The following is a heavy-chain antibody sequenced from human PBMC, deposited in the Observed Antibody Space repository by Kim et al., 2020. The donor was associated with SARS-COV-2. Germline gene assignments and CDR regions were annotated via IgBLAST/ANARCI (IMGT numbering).Heavy chain of an antibody. D-gene: IGHD3-3*02. CDR2: IYYSGST. V-gene: IGHV4-59*01. CDR1: GGSISSYY. CDR3: ARTRGVTFLEWSLAPTAIDY. J-gene: IGHJ4*02. Sequence: SETLSLTCTVSGGSISSYYWSWIRQPPGKGLEWIGYIYYSGSTNYNPSLKSRVTISVDTSKNQFSLKLSSVTAADTAVYYCARTRGVTFLEWSLAPTAIDYWGQGTLVTVSS.